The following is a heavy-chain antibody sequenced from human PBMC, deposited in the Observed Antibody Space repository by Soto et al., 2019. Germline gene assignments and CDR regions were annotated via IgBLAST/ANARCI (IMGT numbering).Heavy chain of an antibody. V-gene: IGHV4-39*01. D-gene: IGHD3-22*01. CDR1: GGSISSSSYY. CDR3: ASQLGDYYDSSGYYYDLRHSKELAY. Sequence: SETLSLTCTVSGGSISSSSYYWGWIRQPPGKGLEWIGSIYYSGSTYYNPSLKSRVTISVDTSKNQFSLKLSSVTAADTAVYYCASQLGDYYDSSGYYYDLRHSKELAYWGQGSLVTGSS. J-gene: IGHJ4*02. CDR2: IYYSGST.